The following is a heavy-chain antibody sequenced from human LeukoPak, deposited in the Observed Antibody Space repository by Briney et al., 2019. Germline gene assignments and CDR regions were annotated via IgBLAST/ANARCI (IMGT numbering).Heavy chain of an antibody. CDR2: INPNSGGT. D-gene: IGHD6-19*01. V-gene: IGHV1-2*02. CDR3: AYSSGWYRERFDY. CDR1: GYTFTGYY. Sequence: ASVKVSCKASGYTFTGYYMHWVRQAPGQGLEWMGWINPNSGGTNYAQKFQGRVTMTRDTSISTAYMELSRLRSDDTAVYYCAYSSGWYRERFDYWGQGTLVTVSS. J-gene: IGHJ4*02.